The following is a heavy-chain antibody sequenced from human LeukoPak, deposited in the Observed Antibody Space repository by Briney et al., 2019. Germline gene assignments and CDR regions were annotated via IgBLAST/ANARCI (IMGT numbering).Heavy chain of an antibody. Sequence: QPGGSLRLSCAASGFTFSSYAISWVRQAPGKGLEWVSAISGSGGSTYYADSVKGRFTISRDNSKNTLYLQMNSLRAEDTAVYYCAKRRGPYCGGDCYWPFDPWGQGTLVTVSS. CDR3: AKRRGPYCGGDCYWPFDP. D-gene: IGHD2-21*02. CDR1: GFTFSSYA. J-gene: IGHJ5*02. V-gene: IGHV3-23*01. CDR2: ISGSGGST.